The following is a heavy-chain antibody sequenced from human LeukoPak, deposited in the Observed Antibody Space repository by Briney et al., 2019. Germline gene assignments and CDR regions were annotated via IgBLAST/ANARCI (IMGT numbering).Heavy chain of an antibody. CDR3: STEEQSSGSLFDY. D-gene: IGHD3-22*01. CDR2: IRYDATHI. J-gene: IGHJ4*02. Sequence: GGSLGLSCAASGFSFSTYGMHWLRQAPGKGLEWVAFIRYDATHIPYADSVKGRFTISRDNSKNTLYLQMDSLRAEDTAVYYCSTEEQSSGSLFDYWGQRTVGTVSS. CDR1: GFSFSTYG. V-gene: IGHV3-30*02.